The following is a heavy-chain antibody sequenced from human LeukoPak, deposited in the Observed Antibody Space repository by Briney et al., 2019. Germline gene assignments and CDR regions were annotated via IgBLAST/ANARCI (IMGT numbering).Heavy chain of an antibody. CDR2: IYYSGST. CDR1: GGSISSSSYY. CDR3: VRDIGNFEIDY. J-gene: IGHJ4*02. Sequence: SETLSLTCTVSGGSISSSSYYWGWIRQPPGKGLEWIGSIYYSGSTYYNPSLKSRVTISVDTSKNQFSLRLSPVTAADTAVYFCVRDIGNFEIDYWGQGTLVTVSS. V-gene: IGHV4-39*02. D-gene: IGHD1-7*01.